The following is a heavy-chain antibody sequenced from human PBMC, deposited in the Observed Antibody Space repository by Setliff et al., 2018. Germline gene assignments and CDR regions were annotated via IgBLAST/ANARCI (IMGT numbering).Heavy chain of an antibody. CDR1: GFPFSTYG. Sequence: GGSLRLSCAASGFPFSTYGMHWVRQAPGKGLEWVAFIRWGGTRKDYADSVRGRFTISRDNAKNSLYLQMNSLRAEDSAVYYCARDGVFYAMDFWGQGTTVTVSS. V-gene: IGHV3-30*02. CDR3: ARDGVFYAMDF. J-gene: IGHJ6*02. D-gene: IGHD3-10*01. CDR2: IRWGGTRK.